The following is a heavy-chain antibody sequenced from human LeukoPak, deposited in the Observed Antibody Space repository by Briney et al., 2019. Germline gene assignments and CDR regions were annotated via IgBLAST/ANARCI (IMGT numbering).Heavy chain of an antibody. CDR3: ARLPVSGYYPPYFDY. J-gene: IGHJ4*02. CDR2: IYYSGST. V-gene: IGHV4-39*01. D-gene: IGHD3-22*01. Sequence: SETLSLTCTVSGGSISSSSYFWGWIRQPPGKGLEWIGSIYYSGSTYYNSSLKSRVTISVDTSKNQISLKLSSVTAADTAVYYCARLPVSGYYPPYFDYWGQGTLVTVSS. CDR1: GGSISSSSYF.